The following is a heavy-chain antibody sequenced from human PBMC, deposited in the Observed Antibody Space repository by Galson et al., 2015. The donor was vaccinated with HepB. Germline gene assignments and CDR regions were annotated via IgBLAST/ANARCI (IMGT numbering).Heavy chain of an antibody. Sequence: SVKVSCKASGYTFTSYAMHWVRQAPGQRLEWMGWINAGNGNIKYSQKFQGRVTITRDTSASTAYMELSSLRSEDTAVYYCARVRGRDYYGSGSYRDYYFDYWGQGTLVTVSS. D-gene: IGHD3-10*01. J-gene: IGHJ4*02. CDR1: GYTFTSYA. V-gene: IGHV1-3*01. CDR3: ARVRGRDYYGSGSYRDYYFDY. CDR2: INAGNGNI.